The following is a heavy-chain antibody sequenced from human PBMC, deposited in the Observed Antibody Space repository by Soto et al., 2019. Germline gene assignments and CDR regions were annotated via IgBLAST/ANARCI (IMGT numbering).Heavy chain of an antibody. CDR3: ARGYPLDSSGWYLYYY. Sequence: SLRLSCAASGFTFSSYAMHWVRQAPGKGLEWVAVISYDGSNKYYADSVKGRFTISRDNSKNTLYLQMNSLRAEDTAVYYCARGYPLDSSGWYLYYYWGQGTLVTVS. CDR2: ISYDGSNK. V-gene: IGHV3-30-3*01. J-gene: IGHJ4*02. D-gene: IGHD6-19*01. CDR1: GFTFSSYA.